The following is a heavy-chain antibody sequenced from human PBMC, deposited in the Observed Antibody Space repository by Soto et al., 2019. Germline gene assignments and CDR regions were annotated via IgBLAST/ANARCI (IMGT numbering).Heavy chain of an antibody. CDR3: TRERYGMDV. CDR2: IKEDGSEK. Sequence: EVQLVESGGGLVQPGESLRLSCAASGFTFSNSWMSWVRQAPGKGLEWVANIKEDGSEKDYVDPVKGRFTITRDNAKNILYLQMNNMRAEDAAVYFCTRERYGMDVWGQGTTVTVSS. CDR1: GFTFSNSW. V-gene: IGHV3-7*03. J-gene: IGHJ6*02.